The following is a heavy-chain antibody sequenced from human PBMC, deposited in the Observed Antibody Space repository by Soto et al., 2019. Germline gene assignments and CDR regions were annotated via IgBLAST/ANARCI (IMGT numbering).Heavy chain of an antibody. J-gene: IGHJ6*03. Sequence: VQLVQSGAEVKKTGSSVKVSCKASGGTFNKFAFSWVRQAPGQGFEWMGGIIPVFRSANYAQRFRGRITIPADAYTSTVYLYMNDMRSDDTAVYYCARRYCASDNCPLFYYFVDLWGLGTTVTVSS. D-gene: IGHD2-21*02. CDR2: IIPVFRSA. CDR3: ARRYCASDNCPLFYYFVDL. CDR1: GGTFNKFA. V-gene: IGHV1-69*01.